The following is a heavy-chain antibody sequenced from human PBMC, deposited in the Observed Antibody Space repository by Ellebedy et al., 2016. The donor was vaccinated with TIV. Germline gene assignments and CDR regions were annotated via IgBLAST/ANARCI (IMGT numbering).Heavy chain of an antibody. Sequence: MPSETLSLTCTVSGGSISSNNHYRGWVRQPPGKGLEYIGSVYYTGSTYYHPSLQSRVTVSADTSKNQFSLTLISVTAADTAMYYCTRHGRSDHNSVQYSDYWGQGTLVTVSS. CDR2: VYYTGST. V-gene: IGHV4-39*01. CDR1: GGSISSNNHY. CDR3: TRHGRSDHNSVQYSDY. J-gene: IGHJ4*02. D-gene: IGHD2/OR15-2a*01.